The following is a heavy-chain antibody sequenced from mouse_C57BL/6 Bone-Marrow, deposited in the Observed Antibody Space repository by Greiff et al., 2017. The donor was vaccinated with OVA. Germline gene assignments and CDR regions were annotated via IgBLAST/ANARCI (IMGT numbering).Heavy chain of an antibody. CDR1: GYTFTSYW. J-gene: IGHJ4*01. Sequence: QVQLQQPGAELVRPGSSVKLSCKASGYTFTSYWMHWVKQRPIQGLEWIGNIDPSDSETHYNQKFKDKATLTVDKSSSTAYMQLSSLTSEDSAVDYCATGQGGRGDAMDYWGQGTSVTVSS. CDR3: ATGQGGRGDAMDY. V-gene: IGHV1-52*01. CDR2: IDPSDSET. D-gene: IGHD3-3*01.